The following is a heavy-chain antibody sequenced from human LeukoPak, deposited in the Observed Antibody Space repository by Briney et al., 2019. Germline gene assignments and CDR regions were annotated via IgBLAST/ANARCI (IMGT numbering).Heavy chain of an antibody. CDR2: INPNSGDT. V-gene: IGHV1-2*02. D-gene: IGHD5-12*01. J-gene: IGHJ4*02. CDR3: ARPLGESSGYDRAFDY. CDR1: GYIFTDYY. Sequence: VASVKVSCKASGYIFTDYYMYWVRQAPGQGLEWMGWINPNSGDTNCAQKFQGRVTMTRDTSITTAYMELRRLRSDDTAVYYCARPLGESSGYDRAFDYWGQGTLVTVSS.